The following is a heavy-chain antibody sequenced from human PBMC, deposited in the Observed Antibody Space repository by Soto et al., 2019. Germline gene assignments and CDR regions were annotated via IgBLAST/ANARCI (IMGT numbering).Heavy chain of an antibody. CDR1: GYNFAGYW. CDR3: ALGGVSTRTFDS. J-gene: IGHJ4*02. V-gene: IGHV5-51*01. Sequence: PGESLKISCKGSGYNFAGYWIAWVRQMPGKGLELMGIIYPRDSDTRYRPSFQGQVTITADKSISSAYLQWSSLRASDTAMYYCALGGVSTRTFDSRCQGAPVTVSS. CDR2: IYPRDSDT. D-gene: IGHD3-3*01.